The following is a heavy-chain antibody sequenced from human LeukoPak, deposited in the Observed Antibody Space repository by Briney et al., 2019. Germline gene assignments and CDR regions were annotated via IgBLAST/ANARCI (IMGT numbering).Heavy chain of an antibody. D-gene: IGHD5-12*01. Sequence: SETLSLTCTVSGGSISSYYWSWIRQPPGKGLEWIGYIYYSGSTNYNPSLKSRVTISVDTSKNQFSLKLSSVTAADTAVYYCARLKEGLRFASYYYYGMDVWGQGTTVTVSS. CDR2: IYYSGST. J-gene: IGHJ6*02. CDR3: ARLKEGLRFASYYYYGMDV. V-gene: IGHV4-59*08. CDR1: GGSISSYY.